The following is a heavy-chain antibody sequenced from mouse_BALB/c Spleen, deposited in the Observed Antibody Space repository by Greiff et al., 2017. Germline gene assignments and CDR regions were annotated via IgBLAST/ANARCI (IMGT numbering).Heavy chain of an antibody. CDR1: GFTFSSYA. CDR3: ARPAYDYDVGFAY. V-gene: IGHV5-6-5*01. D-gene: IGHD2-4*01. J-gene: IGHJ3*01. Sequence: DVKLVESGGGLVKPGGSLKLSCAASGFTFSSYAMSWVRQTPEKRLEWVASISSGGSTYYPDTVKGRFTISRDNAKNTLYLQMSSLKSEDTAMYYCARPAYDYDVGFAYWGQGTLVTVSA. CDR2: ISSGGST.